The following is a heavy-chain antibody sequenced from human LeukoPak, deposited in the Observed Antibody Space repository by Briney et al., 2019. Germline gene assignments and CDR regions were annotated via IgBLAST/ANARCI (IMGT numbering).Heavy chain of an antibody. Sequence: SETLSLTCAVYGGSFSGYYWSWIRQPPGKGLEWIGEINHSGSTNYNPSLKSRVTISVDTSKNQFSLKLSSVTAADTAVYYCARAGGSYRFFDYWGQGTLVTASS. D-gene: IGHD1-26*01. V-gene: IGHV4-34*01. J-gene: IGHJ4*02. CDR2: INHSGST. CDR3: ARAGGSYRFFDY. CDR1: GGSFSGYY.